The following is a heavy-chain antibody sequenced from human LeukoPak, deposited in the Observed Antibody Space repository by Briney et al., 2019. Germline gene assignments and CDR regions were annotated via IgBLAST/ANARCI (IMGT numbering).Heavy chain of an antibody. V-gene: IGHV3-23*01. CDR1: GFTFSSYA. J-gene: IGHJ4*02. D-gene: IGHD3-9*01. Sequence: GGSLRLSCATSGFTFSSYAMSWVRQAPGKGLEWVSGIGASGGSTYYADSVKGRFTISRDNSKNTLYLQMNSLRTEDTAVYYCAKAEGYDILTGLDYWGQGTLVTVPS. CDR2: IGASGGST. CDR3: AKAEGYDILTGLDY.